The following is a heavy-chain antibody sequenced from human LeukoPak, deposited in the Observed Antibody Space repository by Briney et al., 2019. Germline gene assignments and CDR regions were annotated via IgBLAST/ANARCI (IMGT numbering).Heavy chain of an antibody. CDR1: GGSISSSSYY. CDR3: AREEMAKIGTFDY. D-gene: IGHD5-24*01. J-gene: IGHJ4*02. CDR2: IYYSGST. Sequence: SETLSLTCTVSGGSISSSSYYWGWIRQPPGKGLEWIGSIYYSGSTYYNPSLKSRVTISVGTSKNQFSLKLSSVTAADTAVYYCAREEMAKIGTFDYWGQGTLVTVSS. V-gene: IGHV4-39*07.